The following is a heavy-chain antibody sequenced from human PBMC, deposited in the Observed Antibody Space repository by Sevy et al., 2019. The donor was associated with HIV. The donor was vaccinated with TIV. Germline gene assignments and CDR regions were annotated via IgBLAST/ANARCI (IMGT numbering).Heavy chain of an antibody. V-gene: IGHV1-8*02. J-gene: IGHJ5*02. CDR1: GYTFTSYD. CDR2: MNPNTGNT. CDR3: TRVRPLNYYDTSVSMEYNWFDP. D-gene: IGHD3-22*01. Sequence: ASVKVSCKASGYTFTSYDINWVRQATGQGLEWMGWMNPNTGNTGYAQKFQGRVTMTRDTSTSTAYMELRSLRSDDTAIYYCTRVRPLNYYDTSVSMEYNWFDPWGQGTLVTVSS.